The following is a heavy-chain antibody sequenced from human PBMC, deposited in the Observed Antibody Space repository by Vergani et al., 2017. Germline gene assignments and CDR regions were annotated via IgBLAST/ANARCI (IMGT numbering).Heavy chain of an antibody. CDR3: ARGRFKDSSSSNYFDY. V-gene: IGHV4-34*01. J-gene: IGHJ4*02. Sequence: QVQLQQWGAGLLKPSETLSLTCAVYGGSFSGYYWSWIRQPPGKGLEWIGEINHSGSTNYNPSLKSRVTISVDTSKNQFSLKLSSVTAADTAVYYCARGRFKDSSSSNYFDYWGQGTLVTVSS. CDR1: GGSFSGYY. CDR2: INHSGST. D-gene: IGHD6-13*01.